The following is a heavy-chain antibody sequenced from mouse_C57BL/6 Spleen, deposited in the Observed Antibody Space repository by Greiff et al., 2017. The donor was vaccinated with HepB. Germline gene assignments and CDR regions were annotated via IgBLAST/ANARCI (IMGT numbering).Heavy chain of an antibody. CDR2: ISYDGSN. D-gene: IGHD2-2*01. Sequence: EVKLMESGPGLVKPSQSLSLTCSVTGYSITSGYYWNWIRQFPGNKLEWMGYISYDGSNNYNPSLKNRISITRDTSKNQFFLKLNSVTTEDTATYYCARCYGYDFAYWGQGTLVTVSA. V-gene: IGHV3-6*01. CDR1: GYSITSGYY. CDR3: ARCYGYDFAY. J-gene: IGHJ3*01.